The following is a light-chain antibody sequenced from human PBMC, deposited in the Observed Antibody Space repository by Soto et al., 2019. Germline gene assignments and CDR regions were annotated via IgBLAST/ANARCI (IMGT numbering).Light chain of an antibody. Sequence: EIVMTQSPATLSVSPGERATLSCRASQSISSSLAWYQQKPGPAPRLLIYGASTRATGIPARFSGSGSGTEFTLTISSLQYEDFAVYYCQQYNNGPTYTFGQGTKLEIK. CDR3: QQYNNGPTYT. CDR1: QSISSS. CDR2: GAS. J-gene: IGKJ2*01. V-gene: IGKV3-15*01.